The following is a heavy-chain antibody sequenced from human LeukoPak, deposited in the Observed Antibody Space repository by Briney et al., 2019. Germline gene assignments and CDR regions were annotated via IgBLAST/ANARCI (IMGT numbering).Heavy chain of an antibody. Sequence: GGTLRLSCAASGFTFSSYGMSWVRQTPGKGLEWVSSMSGSGGSTYYADSVKGRFTISRDNSKNTLYLQMNSLRAEDMAVYYCAKASYNDYYYYMDVWGKGTTVTISS. CDR1: GFTFSSYG. D-gene: IGHD1-26*01. CDR3: AKASYNDYYYYMDV. J-gene: IGHJ6*03. CDR2: MSGSGGST. V-gene: IGHV3-23*01.